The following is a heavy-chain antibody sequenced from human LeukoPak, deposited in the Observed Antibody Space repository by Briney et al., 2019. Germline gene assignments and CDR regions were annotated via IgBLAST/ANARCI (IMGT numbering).Heavy chain of an antibody. V-gene: IGHV1-2*06. CDR3: ARDLKIVVPAAPDYYYGMDV. Sequence: ASVKVSCKASGYTFTGYYMHWVRQAPGQGLEWMGRINPNSGGTNYAQKFQGRVTMTRDTSISTAYMELSRLRSDDTAVYYCARDLKIVVPAAPDYYYGMDVWGQGTTVTVSS. CDR1: GYTFTGYY. D-gene: IGHD2-2*01. CDR2: INPNSGGT. J-gene: IGHJ6*02.